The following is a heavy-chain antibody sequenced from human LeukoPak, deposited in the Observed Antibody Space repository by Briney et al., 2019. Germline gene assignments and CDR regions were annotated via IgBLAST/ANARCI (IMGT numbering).Heavy chain of an antibody. CDR3: SRDHCENRIAAAGTSFDS. CDR2: ISSSGSTI. V-gene: IGHV3-11*01. CDR1: GFTFSDYY. Sequence: GGSLRLSCAASGFTFSDYYMSWIRQAPGKGLEWVSYISSSGSTIYYADSVKGRFTISRDNAKNSLYLERNSLRAEDTDGCECSRDHCENRIAAAGTSFDSWGQGTLVTVSS. D-gene: IGHD6-13*01. J-gene: IGHJ4*02.